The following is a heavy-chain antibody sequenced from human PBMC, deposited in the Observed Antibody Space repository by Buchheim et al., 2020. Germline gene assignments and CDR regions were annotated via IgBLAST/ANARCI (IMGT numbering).Heavy chain of an antibody. V-gene: IGHV3-48*02. J-gene: IGHJ4*02. D-gene: IGHD3-22*01. CDR2: ISSSTHKI. CDR1: EFTFSDYS. CDR3: ARGHYFDSSGYWGFDY. Sequence: EVQLVESGGDLVQPGGSLRLSCTASEFTFSDYSMNWVRQAPGQGLEWVSYISSSTHKIYYADSVKGRFTISRDNAQNSLYLQMNSLRDEDTAVYYCARGHYFDSSGYWGFDYWGQGTL.